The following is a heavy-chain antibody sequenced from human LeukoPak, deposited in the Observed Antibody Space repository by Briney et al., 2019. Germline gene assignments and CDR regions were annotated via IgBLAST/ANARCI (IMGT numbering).Heavy chain of an antibody. CDR3: ARLPYYDFWSGYYTGYYYYYYMDV. CDR2: IYTSGST. D-gene: IGHD3-3*01. J-gene: IGHJ6*03. V-gene: IGHV4-61*02. Sequence: PSQTLSLTCTVSAGSLSSGSYYWSWLRQPAGKGLEWIGRIYTSGSTNYNPSLKSRVTISVDTSKNQFSLKLSSVTAADTAVYYCARLPYYDFWSGYYTGYYYYYYMDVWGKGTTVTVSS. CDR1: AGSLSSGSYY.